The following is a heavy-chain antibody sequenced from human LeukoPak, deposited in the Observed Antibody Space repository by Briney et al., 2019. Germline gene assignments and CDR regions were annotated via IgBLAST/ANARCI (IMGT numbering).Heavy chain of an antibody. Sequence: GGSLRLSCTASGFTFNSYAMGWVRQAPGKGLEWVSGISDNGGSTYYADSVEGRFTISRDNSKNTLYLQMNSLRVEDTAVYYCAKGDSYDTTDLDVWGQGTTVTVSS. CDR3: AKGDSYDTTDLDV. CDR1: GFTFNSYA. CDR2: ISDNGGST. V-gene: IGHV3-23*01. D-gene: IGHD3-22*01. J-gene: IGHJ6*02.